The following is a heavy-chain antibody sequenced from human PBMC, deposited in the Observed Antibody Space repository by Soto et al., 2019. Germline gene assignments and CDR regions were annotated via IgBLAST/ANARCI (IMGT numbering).Heavy chain of an antibody. Sequence: EVQLLESGGGLVQPGGSLRLSCAASGFTFSSYAMSWVRQAPGKGLEWVSAISGSGGSTYYADSVKGRFTISRDNSKNPLYLQMNILRAEDTAVYYCRKGSSGWYERFDYWGQGTLVTVSS. J-gene: IGHJ4*02. CDR3: RKGSSGWYERFDY. V-gene: IGHV3-23*01. CDR1: GFTFSSYA. CDR2: ISGSGGST. D-gene: IGHD6-19*01.